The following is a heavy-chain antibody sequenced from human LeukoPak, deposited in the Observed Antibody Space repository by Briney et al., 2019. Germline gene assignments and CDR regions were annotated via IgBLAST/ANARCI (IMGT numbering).Heavy chain of an antibody. CDR2: IRYDGSNK. Sequence: GGSLRLSCAASGFTFSSYGMHWVRQAPGKGLEWVAFIRYDGSNKYYADSVKGRFTISRDNSKNTLYLQTNSLRAEDTAVYYCAKNRYSYGPFDYWGQGTLVTVSS. V-gene: IGHV3-30*02. J-gene: IGHJ4*02. D-gene: IGHD5-18*01. CDR3: AKNRYSYGPFDY. CDR1: GFTFSSYG.